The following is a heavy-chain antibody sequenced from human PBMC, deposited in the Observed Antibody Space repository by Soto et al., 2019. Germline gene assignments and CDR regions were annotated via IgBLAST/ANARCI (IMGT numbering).Heavy chain of an antibody. Sequence: QVQLVESGGGLVEPGGSLRLSCAASGFTSWDYHMSWIRQAPGKGLEWVSYISRSGSTIYYADSVKGRFTISRDNAKNSLYLEMKNLRAEDTAVYYCVREGRSSISCSPGCAFDIWGQGTMVIVSS. V-gene: IGHV3-11*01. CDR3: VREGRSSISCSPGCAFDI. CDR2: ISRSGSTI. CDR1: GFTSWDYH. J-gene: IGHJ3*02. D-gene: IGHD2-2*01.